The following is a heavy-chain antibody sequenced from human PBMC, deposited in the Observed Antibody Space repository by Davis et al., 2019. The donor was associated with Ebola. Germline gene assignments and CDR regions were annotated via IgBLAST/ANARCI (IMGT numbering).Heavy chain of an antibody. D-gene: IGHD6-19*01. V-gene: IGHV5-51*01. Sequence: GESLKISCEVSGYTFTDYWIGWVRQKPGKGLEWIGMIYPGDFDTRYDPSFQGQVTISVDISISTVYVQWTSLKAPDSAMYYCARHWGVAVAPDSWGQGTQVTVSS. J-gene: IGHJ4*02. CDR1: GYTFTDYW. CDR2: IYPGDFDT. CDR3: ARHWGVAVAPDS.